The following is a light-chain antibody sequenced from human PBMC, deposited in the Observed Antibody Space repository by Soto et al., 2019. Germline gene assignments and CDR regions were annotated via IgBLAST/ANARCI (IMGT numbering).Light chain of an antibody. J-gene: IGKJ1*01. CDR1: QSISSW. CDR3: QQYNRYWT. CDR2: TAS. Sequence: DIQMTQSPSTLSASVGDRVTITCRASQSISSWLAWYQQKPGKAPKLLIYTASSLESGVPSRFSGSGSGTEFTLTISSLQPDDFATYYCQQYNRYWTFGQGTKVELK. V-gene: IGKV1-5*03.